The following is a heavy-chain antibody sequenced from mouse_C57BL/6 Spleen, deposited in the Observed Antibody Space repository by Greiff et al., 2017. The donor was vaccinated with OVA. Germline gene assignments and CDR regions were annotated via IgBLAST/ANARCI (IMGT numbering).Heavy chain of an antibody. D-gene: IGHD2-4*01. CDR2: INPYNGYT. J-gene: IGHJ3*01. V-gene: IGHV1-37*01. Sequence: EVQLQQSGPELVKPGASVKISCKASGFSFTGYFMNWVKQSHGKSLEWIGRINPYNGYTFYNQKFKGKVTLTVDKSYSTAHLELLSLTSEDFAVYYCSREGDYGGVAYWGQGTLVTVSA. CDR1: GFSFTGYF. CDR3: SREGDYGGVAY.